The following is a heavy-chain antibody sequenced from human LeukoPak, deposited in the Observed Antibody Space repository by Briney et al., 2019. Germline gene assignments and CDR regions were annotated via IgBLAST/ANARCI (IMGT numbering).Heavy chain of an antibody. Sequence: GGSLRLSCAASGFTFSSYAMSWVRQAPGKGLEWVSAISGSGGSTYYADSVKGRFTISRDNSKNTLYLQMNSLRAEDTAVYYCAKSYCSSTSCPVQHWGQGTLVTVSS. V-gene: IGHV3-23*01. CDR3: AKSYCSSTSCPVQH. D-gene: IGHD2-2*01. J-gene: IGHJ1*01. CDR2: ISGSGGST. CDR1: GFTFSSYA.